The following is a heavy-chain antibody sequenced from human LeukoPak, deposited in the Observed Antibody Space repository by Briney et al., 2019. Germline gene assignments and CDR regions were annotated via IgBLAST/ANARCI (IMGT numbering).Heavy chain of an antibody. CDR3: ARQRDGYNWGFDP. V-gene: IGHV4-39*01. CDR2: IYYSGST. Sequence: SETLSLTCTVSGGSISSSSYYWGWIRQPPGKGLEWIGSIYYSGSTYYNPSLKSRVTISVDTSKNQFSLKLSSVTAADTAVYYCARQRDGYNWGFDPWGQGTLVTVSS. CDR1: GGSISSSSYY. D-gene: IGHD5-24*01. J-gene: IGHJ5*02.